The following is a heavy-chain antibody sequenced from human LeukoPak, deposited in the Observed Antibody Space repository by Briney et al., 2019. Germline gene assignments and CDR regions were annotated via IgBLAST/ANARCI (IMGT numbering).Heavy chain of an antibody. CDR2: IYYSGST. D-gene: IGHD6-13*01. V-gene: IGHV4-59*08. CDR1: GGSISSYY. CDR3: ARRAAAGTSDYYYGMDV. J-gene: IGHJ6*02. Sequence: SETLSLTCTVSGGSISSYYWSWIRQPPGKGLEWIGYIYYSGSTNHNPSLKSRVTISVDTSKNQFSLRLSSVTAADTAVYYCARRAAAGTSDYYYGMDVWGQGTTVTVSS.